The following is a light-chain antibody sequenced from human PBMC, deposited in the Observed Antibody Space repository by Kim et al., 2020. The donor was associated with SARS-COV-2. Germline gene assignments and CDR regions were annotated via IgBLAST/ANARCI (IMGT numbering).Light chain of an antibody. CDR1: QGISNF. CDR2: DAS. J-gene: IGKJ1*01. Sequence: GDRVTITCRSSQGISNFLAWYQQKPGKVPKLLIYDASVLQSGVPSRFSGSGSGTDFTLTISSLQPEDVATYYCQRCNSAPWTFGQGTKVDI. V-gene: IGKV1-27*01. CDR3: QRCNSAPWT.